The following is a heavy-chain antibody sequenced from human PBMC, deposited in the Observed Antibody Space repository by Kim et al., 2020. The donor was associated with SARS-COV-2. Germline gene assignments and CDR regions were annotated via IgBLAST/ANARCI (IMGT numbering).Heavy chain of an antibody. CDR2: IKQDGSEK. Sequence: GGSLRLSCAVSGFTFSSYWMSWVRQAPGKGLEWVANIKQDGSEKYYVDSVKGRFTISRDNAKKSLYLQMNSLRAEDTAVYYCARDIAAAGKVYWGQGTLVTVSS. CDR3: ARDIAAAGKVY. CDR1: GFTFSSYW. J-gene: IGHJ4*02. D-gene: IGHD6-13*01. V-gene: IGHV3-7*03.